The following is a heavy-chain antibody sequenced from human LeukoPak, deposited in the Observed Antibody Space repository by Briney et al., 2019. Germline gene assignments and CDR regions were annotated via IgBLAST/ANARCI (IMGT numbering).Heavy chain of an antibody. D-gene: IGHD2-15*01. Sequence: SETLSLTCTVSGESISGFYWTWIRQPPGKGLEWIGYIYYSGSTNYNPSLKSRVTISVDTSKNQFSLKLSSVTAADTAVYYCARHRCSGGSCYPMNWFDPWGQGTLVTVSS. CDR1: GESISGFY. J-gene: IGHJ5*02. CDR3: ARHRCSGGSCYPMNWFDP. CDR2: IYYSGST. V-gene: IGHV4-59*08.